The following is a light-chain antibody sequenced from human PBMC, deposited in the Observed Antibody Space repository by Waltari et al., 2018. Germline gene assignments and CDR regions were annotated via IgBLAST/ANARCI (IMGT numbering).Light chain of an antibody. CDR3: TSYADIIPVV. J-gene: IGLJ2*01. Sequence: QSALTQPASVSGSPGQSITISCAGSSSDVDYVSWYQQFPGKAPKVLIYDVNRRPSGVSKRFSGSKSGSTASLTISGLQPQDEADYYCTSYADIIPVVFGGGTKLTVL. CDR1: SSDVDY. CDR2: DVN. V-gene: IGLV2-14*03.